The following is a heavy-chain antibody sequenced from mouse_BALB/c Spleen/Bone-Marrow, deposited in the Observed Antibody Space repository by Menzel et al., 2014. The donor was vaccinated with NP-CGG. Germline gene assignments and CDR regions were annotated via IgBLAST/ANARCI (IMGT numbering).Heavy chain of an antibody. CDR1: GFTFSSYA. Sequence: EVQGVESGGGLVKPGGSLKLSCAASGFTFSSYAMSWVRQSPEKRLEWVAEISSGGSYTYYPDTVTGRFTISRDNAKNTQYLEMSSLRSEDTAMYYCARDSSGYFDYWGQGTTLTVSS. J-gene: IGHJ2*01. CDR3: ARDSSGYFDY. D-gene: IGHD3-1*01. CDR2: ISSGGSYT. V-gene: IGHV5-9-4*01.